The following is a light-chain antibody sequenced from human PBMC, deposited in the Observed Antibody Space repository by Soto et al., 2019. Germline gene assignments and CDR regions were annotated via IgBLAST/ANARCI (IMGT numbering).Light chain of an antibody. Sequence: EIVLTQSPATLSLSTGERATLSCRASQSVNSGYLAWFQQKGGRAPRLLIYGTSGRATGIPDRFSGNGSRTDFTLTISRLEPEDFALYYCQQSPRTFGQGTKVEIK. J-gene: IGKJ1*01. CDR3: QQSPRT. CDR2: GTS. V-gene: IGKV3-20*01. CDR1: QSVNSGY.